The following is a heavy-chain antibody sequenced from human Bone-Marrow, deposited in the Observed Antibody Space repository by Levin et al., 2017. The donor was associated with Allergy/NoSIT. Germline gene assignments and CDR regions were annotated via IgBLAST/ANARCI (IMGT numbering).Heavy chain of an antibody. CDR3: ARGNGYCSSTTCYDNWFDP. V-gene: IGHV3-21*01. J-gene: IGHJ5*02. D-gene: IGHD2-2*03. Sequence: SCGASGFTFSDYRMNWVRQAPGKGLEWVSSISSSGVYIFYADSVKGRFTISRDNARDSLYLQMNSLRAEDTAVYYCARGNGYCSSTTCYDNWFDPWGQGTLVTVSS. CDR1: GFTFSDYR. CDR2: ISSSGVYI.